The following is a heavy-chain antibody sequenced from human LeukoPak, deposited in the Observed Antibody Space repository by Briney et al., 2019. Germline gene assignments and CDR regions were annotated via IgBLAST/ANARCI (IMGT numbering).Heavy chain of an antibody. J-gene: IGHJ6*02. V-gene: IGHV5-51*01. CDR1: GYSFATYW. CDR3: ARRERKQGTYYYYGMDV. CDR2: IYPDDSDT. Sequence: GESLKISCKGSGYSFATYWIGWVRQKPGKGLEWMGIIYPDDSDTRYSPPFQGQVTISADKSINTAYLQWSSLKASDTVIYYCARRERKQGTYYYYGMDVWGQGTTVTVSS.